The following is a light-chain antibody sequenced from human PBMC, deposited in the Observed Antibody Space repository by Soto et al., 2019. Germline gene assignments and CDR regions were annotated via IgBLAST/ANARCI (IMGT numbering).Light chain of an antibody. CDR1: NIGTKS. CDR2: DDH. J-gene: IGLJ1*01. CDR3: QVWDSSSDHYV. V-gene: IGLV3-21*02. Sequence: SCELTQPPSVSVAPGQTARISCGGDNIGTKSVHWYQQKPGQATVLVIYDDHDRPSGIPERFSGSNSGNTATLTITRVEAGDEADYYCQVWDSSSDHYVVAAGTKV.